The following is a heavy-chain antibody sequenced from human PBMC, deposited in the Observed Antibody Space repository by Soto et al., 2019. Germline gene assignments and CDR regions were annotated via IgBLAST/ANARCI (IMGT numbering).Heavy chain of an antibody. V-gene: IGHV6-1*01. CDR2: TYYRSKWYN. J-gene: IGHJ4*02. Sequence: PSQTLSLTCAISGDSVSSNNTAWNWIRQSPSRGLEWLGRTYYRSKWYNDYAVSVKSRIIINPGTSRNQFSLQLNSVTPEDTAVYYCVRHDYGDYGYDSWGQGTLVTVSS. CDR3: VRHDYGDYGYDS. D-gene: IGHD4-17*01. CDR1: GDSVSSNNTA.